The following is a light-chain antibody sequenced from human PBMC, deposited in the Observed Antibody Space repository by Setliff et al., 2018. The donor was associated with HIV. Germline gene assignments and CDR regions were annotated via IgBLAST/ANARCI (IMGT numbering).Light chain of an antibody. V-gene: IGLV2-14*02. CDR1: SSDIGNYYL. J-gene: IGLJ1*01. CDR2: EVN. CDR3: SSYTSSSTYV. Sequence: QSVLAQPASVSGSPGQSITISCTGASSDIGNYYLVSWYQQHPDKAPKLMIYEVNKRPSGVSNRFSGSKSGNTASLTISGLQAEDEAAYYCSSYTSSSTYVFATGTKVTVL.